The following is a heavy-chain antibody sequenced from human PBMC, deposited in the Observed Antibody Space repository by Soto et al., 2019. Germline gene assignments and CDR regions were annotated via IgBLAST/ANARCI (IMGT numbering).Heavy chain of an antibody. CDR3: ARDNGYNWNDEGWFAP. V-gene: IGHV1-8*01. Sequence: SVKVSCKASGYSFSDYDINWVRQATGQGPEWMGWMNPNSGNTGYAQKFQGRVTMTRNTSINTAYMELSSLGSEDTAVYYCARDNGYNWNDEGWFAPWCQGILVTVSS. J-gene: IGHJ5*02. CDR1: GYSFSDYD. D-gene: IGHD1-20*01. CDR2: MNPNSGNT.